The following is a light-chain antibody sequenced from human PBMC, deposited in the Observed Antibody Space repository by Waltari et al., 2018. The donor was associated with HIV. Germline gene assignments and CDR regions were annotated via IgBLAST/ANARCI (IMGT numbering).Light chain of an antibody. CDR3: QAYDSSLSAL. V-gene: IGLV1-40*01. Sequence: HSVLTQPPSVSGAPGQRVTISCTGSSPNIGAGFDVHWYQHLPGTAPKLLIYSNSKRPSGIPDRFSGSKSGTSASLAITGLQAGDEADYYCQAYDSSLSALFGGGTKLTVL. CDR1: SPNIGAGFD. CDR2: SNS. J-gene: IGLJ2*01.